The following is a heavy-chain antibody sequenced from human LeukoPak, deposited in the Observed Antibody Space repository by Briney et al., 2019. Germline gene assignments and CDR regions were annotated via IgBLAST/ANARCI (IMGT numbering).Heavy chain of an antibody. D-gene: IGHD3-10*01. CDR2: IRSKAYGGTT. J-gene: IGHJ4*02. CDR1: GFTFGDYA. Sequence: GGSLRLSCTASGFTFGDYAMSWFRQAPGKGLEWVGFIRSKAYGGTTEYAASVKGRFTISRDDSKSIAYLQMNSLKTEDTAVCYCTREVRGVIITREGPDYWGQGTLVTVSS. V-gene: IGHV3-49*03. CDR3: TREVRGVIITREGPDY.